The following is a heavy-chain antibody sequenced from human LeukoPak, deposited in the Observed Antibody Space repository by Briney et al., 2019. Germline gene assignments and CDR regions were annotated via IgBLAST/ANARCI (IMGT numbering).Heavy chain of an antibody. J-gene: IGHJ4*02. CDR1: GYTFTSYY. CDR2: INPSGGST. CDR3: ARVSGYYDSSGPTDY. Sequence: ASVKVSCKASGYTFTSYYMHWVRQAPGQGLEWMGIINPSGGSTSYAQKFQGRVTMTRDMSTSTVYMELSSLRSEDTAVYYCARVSGYYDSSGPTDYWGQGTLVTVSS. V-gene: IGHV1-46*01. D-gene: IGHD3-22*01.